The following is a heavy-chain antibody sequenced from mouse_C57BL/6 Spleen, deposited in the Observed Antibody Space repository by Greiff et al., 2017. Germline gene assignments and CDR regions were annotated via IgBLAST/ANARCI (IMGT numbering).Heavy chain of an antibody. Sequence: VQLQQSGAELVRPGASVTLSCKASGYTFTDYEMHWVKQTPVHGLEWIGAIDPDTGGTAYNQKFKGKAILTADQSSSTAYMELRSLTSEDSAGYYCTREAIYYDYDGDYWGQGTTRTVSS. J-gene: IGHJ2*01. V-gene: IGHV1-15*01. CDR3: TREAIYYDYDGDY. CDR2: IDPDTGGT. D-gene: IGHD2-4*01. CDR1: GYTFTDYE.